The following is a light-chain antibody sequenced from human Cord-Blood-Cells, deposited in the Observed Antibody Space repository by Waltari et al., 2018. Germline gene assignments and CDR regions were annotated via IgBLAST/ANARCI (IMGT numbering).Light chain of an antibody. J-gene: IGLJ2*01. CDR2: DVS. V-gene: IGLV2-14*01. CDR3: SSYTSSSTYVV. CDR1: SSDVGGYNY. Sequence: QSALTQPASVSGSPGQSITISCTGTSSDVGGYNYVSWYQQHPGKAPKLMIYDVSNRPSVVSNRFSGSKSVNTASLTISGLQAEDEADYYCSSYTSSSTYVVFGGGTNLTVL.